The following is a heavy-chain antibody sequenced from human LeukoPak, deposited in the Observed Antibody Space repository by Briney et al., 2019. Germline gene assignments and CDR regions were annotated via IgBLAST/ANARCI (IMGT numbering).Heavy chain of an antibody. CDR3: ARDLGGNWNRDNWFDP. CDR1: GYTFTGYY. D-gene: IGHD1/OR15-1a*01. CDR2: INPNSGGT. J-gene: IGHJ5*02. V-gene: IGHV1-2*02. Sequence: GASVKVSCKASGYTFTGYYMHWVRQAPGQGLEWMGWINPNSGGTNYAQKFQGRVTMTRDTSISTAYMELSRLRSDDTAVYYCARDLGGNWNRDNWFDPWGQGTLVTVSS.